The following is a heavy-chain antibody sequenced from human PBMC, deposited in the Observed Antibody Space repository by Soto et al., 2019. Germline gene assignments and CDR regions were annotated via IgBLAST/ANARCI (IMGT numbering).Heavy chain of an antibody. Sequence: EGQLLESGGGLVQPGGSLRLSCAASGFTFSSYAMRWVRQAPGKGLEWVSAISGSGGSTYYADSVKGRFTISRDNSKNTLYLQMNSLRAEDTAVYYCARRGSGSYYDYWGQGTLVTVSS. CDR3: ARRGSGSYYDY. D-gene: IGHD1-26*01. J-gene: IGHJ4*02. V-gene: IGHV3-23*01. CDR2: ISGSGGST. CDR1: GFTFSSYA.